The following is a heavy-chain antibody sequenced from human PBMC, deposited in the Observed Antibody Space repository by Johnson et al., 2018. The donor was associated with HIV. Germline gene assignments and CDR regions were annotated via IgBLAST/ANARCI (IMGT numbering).Heavy chain of an antibody. D-gene: IGHD1-26*01. CDR3: ARESANSGRYSGAFDV. CDR2: IQFDGSHK. V-gene: IGHV3-30*02. J-gene: IGHJ3*01. CDR1: GFTFSNYG. Sequence: VQLVESGGGVVQPGGSLRLSCKASGFTFSNYGIHWVRQAPGKGLEWVTFIQFDGSHKYSADFVKGRFTISRDTSKNTLYLQMNSLRAEDTAVYYCARESANSGRYSGAFDVWGQGTMVIVSS.